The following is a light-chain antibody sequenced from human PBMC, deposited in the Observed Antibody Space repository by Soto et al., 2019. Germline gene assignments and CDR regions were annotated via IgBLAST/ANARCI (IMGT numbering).Light chain of an antibody. Sequence: IQLTQSPSSLSASVGDRVSITCRASQGISSALAWYQHKPGKPPKILIYDASSLQSGVPSRFSGSESGTECTLTISSLQPEDFATYYCQQLKSYPFTFGQGTRLEIK. V-gene: IGKV1-13*02. CDR1: QGISSA. J-gene: IGKJ5*01. CDR3: QQLKSYPFT. CDR2: DAS.